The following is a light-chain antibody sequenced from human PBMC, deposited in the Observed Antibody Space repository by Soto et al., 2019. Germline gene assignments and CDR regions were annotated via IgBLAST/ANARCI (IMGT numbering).Light chain of an antibody. V-gene: IGLV1-40*01. CDR3: QAYDSSLSGSV. J-gene: IGLJ3*02. Sequence: QSVLTQPPSVSGAPGQRVTISCTGSSSNIGASYAVHWYQQLPGTAPKLLIYGNSNRPSGVPDRFSGSKSGTSASLAITGRQAGDEADYYCQAYDSSLSGSVFGGGTKVTVL. CDR2: GNS. CDR1: SSNIGASYA.